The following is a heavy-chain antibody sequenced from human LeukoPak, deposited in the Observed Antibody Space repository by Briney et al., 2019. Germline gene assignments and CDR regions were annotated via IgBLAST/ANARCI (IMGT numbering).Heavy chain of an antibody. J-gene: IGHJ4*02. CDR1: GFTFNSFA. Sequence: GRSLGLSCAASGFTFNSFAMHWVRQAPGKGLEWVAVIWYGGSNKYYADSVKGRFTISRDNSKNTVYLQMNSLRAEDSAVYYCARPYGDYYFDYWGQGTLVTVSS. CDR2: IWYGGSNK. V-gene: IGHV3-33*01. D-gene: IGHD4-17*01. CDR3: ARPYGDYYFDY.